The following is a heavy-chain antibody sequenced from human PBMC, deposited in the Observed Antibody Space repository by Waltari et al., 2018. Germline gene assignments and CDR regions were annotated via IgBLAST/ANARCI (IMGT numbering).Heavy chain of an antibody. CDR2: LIPIFGAP. V-gene: IGHV1-69*12. D-gene: IGHD1-1*01. J-gene: IGHJ5*02. CDR3: ARRQLGGPLDP. CDR1: GGTFGRYA. Sequence: QVHLVQSGAEVKKPGSSVKVSCKASGGTFGRYAITWVRRAPGQGLEWMGGLIPIFGAPNDAQRFQGRVTITADESTSTVYMELSSLKSEDTALYFCARRQLGGPLDPWGQGTLVTVSS.